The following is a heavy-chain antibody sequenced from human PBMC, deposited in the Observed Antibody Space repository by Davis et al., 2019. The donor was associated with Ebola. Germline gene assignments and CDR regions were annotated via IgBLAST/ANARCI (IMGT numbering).Heavy chain of an antibody. CDR3: ARREWELLYYYGMDV. J-gene: IGHJ6*02. CDR1: GFTFSSYW. D-gene: IGHD1-26*01. CDR2: IKQAGSEK. Sequence: GGSLRLSCAASGFTFSSYWMSWVRQAPGKGLEWVANIKQAGSEKYYVDSVKGRFTISRDNAKNSLYLQMNSLRAEDTAVYYCARREWELLYYYGMDVWGQGTTVTVSS. V-gene: IGHV3-7*03.